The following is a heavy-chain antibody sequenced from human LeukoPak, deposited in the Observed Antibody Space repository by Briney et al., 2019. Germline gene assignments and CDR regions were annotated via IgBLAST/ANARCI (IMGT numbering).Heavy chain of an antibody. CDR2: ITSDSGTI. V-gene: IGHV3-48*02. J-gene: IGHJ4*02. D-gene: IGHD7-27*01. CDR1: GFTFSSFS. Sequence: GGSLRLSCAVSGFTFSSFSMNWVRQPPGKGLEWVSYITSDSGTIRYADSVKGRFTISRDNAKNSLYLQMKSLREEDTAVYYCARDLNWVFDYWGQGILVTVSS. CDR3: ARDLNWVFDY.